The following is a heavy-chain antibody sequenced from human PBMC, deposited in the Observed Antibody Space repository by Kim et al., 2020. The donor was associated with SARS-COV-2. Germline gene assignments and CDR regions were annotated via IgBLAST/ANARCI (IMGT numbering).Heavy chain of an antibody. CDR1: GFTFSSYA. CDR3: AKNWGVGFHWFVAAAGTVGY. D-gene: IGHD6-13*01. J-gene: IGHJ4*02. CDR2: ISGSGGST. V-gene: IGHV3-23*01. Sequence: GGSLRLSCAASGFTFSSYAMSWVRQAPGKGLEWVSAISGSGGSTYYADSVKGRFTISRDNSKNTLYLQMNSLRAEDTAVYYCAKNWGVGFHWFVAAAGTVGYWGQGTLVTVSA.